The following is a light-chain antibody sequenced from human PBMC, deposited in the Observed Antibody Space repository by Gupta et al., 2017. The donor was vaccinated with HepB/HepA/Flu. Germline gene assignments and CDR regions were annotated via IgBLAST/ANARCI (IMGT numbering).Light chain of an antibody. V-gene: IGLV2-23*02. J-gene: IGLJ1*01. CDR2: EVT. CDR1: SSDVGSYNL. CDR3: CSYAGNSIYI. Sequence: QSALTQPAYVSGSPGQSITISCPGTSSDVGSYNLVSWYQQHPGKAPKLMIYEVTKRPSGVSNRFSGSKSGNTASLTISGLQADDEADYYCCSYAGNSIYIFGSGTEVTVL.